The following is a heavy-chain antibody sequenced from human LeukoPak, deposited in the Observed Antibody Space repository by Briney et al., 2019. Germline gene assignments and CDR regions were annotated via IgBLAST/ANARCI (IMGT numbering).Heavy chain of an antibody. V-gene: IGHV4-4*07. Sequence: SETLSLTCTVSGGSISSYYWSWIRQPAGKGLEWIGRIYTSGSTNYNPSLKSRVTMSVDTSKNQFSLKLSSVTAADTAVYYCARSKRMVRGVPLYYYYYMDVWGKGTTVTISS. D-gene: IGHD3-10*01. CDR2: IYTSGST. CDR3: ARSKRMVRGVPLYYYYYMDV. CDR1: GGSISSYY. J-gene: IGHJ6*03.